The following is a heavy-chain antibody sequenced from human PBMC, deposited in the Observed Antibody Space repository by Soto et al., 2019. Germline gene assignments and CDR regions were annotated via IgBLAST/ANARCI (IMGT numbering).Heavy chain of an antibody. J-gene: IGHJ4*02. CDR1: GFTFSTYA. V-gene: IGHV3-23*01. CDR2: IRGSDGST. D-gene: IGHD6-13*01. Sequence: GGSLRLSCAASGFTFSTYALTWVRQAPGKGLEWVSAIRGSDGSTYYADSVKGRFTISRDNSKNTLYLQMNSLTAEDTAVYYCAKATYTSSWYPDYWGQGTLVTVSS. CDR3: AKATYTSSWYPDY.